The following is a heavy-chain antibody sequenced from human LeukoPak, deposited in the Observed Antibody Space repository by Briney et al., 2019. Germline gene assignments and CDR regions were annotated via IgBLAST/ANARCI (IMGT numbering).Heavy chain of an antibody. V-gene: IGHV3-33*03. CDR3: ATFTVVTGDAFDI. D-gene: IGHD4-23*01. CDR1: GFTFSSYG. CDR2: IWYGGSNK. Sequence: PGGSLRLSCAASGFTFSSYGMHWVRQAPGKGLEWVAVIWYGGSNKYHADSVKGRFTISRDNAKNTLYLQMNSLRAEDTAVYYCATFTVVTGDAFDIWGQGTMVTVSS. J-gene: IGHJ3*02.